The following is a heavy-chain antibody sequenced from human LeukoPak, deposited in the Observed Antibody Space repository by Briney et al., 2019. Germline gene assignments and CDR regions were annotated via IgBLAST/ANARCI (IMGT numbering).Heavy chain of an antibody. D-gene: IGHD3-10*01. CDR2: IYSSGTRTT. Sequence: SETLSLTCTVSGGSINSYYWGWVRQPAGKGLEWIGRIYSSGTRTTNYSPSLKSRLTMSVDTSKNQFSLKLSSVTAADTAVYYCARAVLWFGELLSGYYYMDVWGKGTTVTVSS. CDR3: ARAVLWFGELLSGYYYMDV. CDR1: GGSINSYY. V-gene: IGHV4-4*07. J-gene: IGHJ6*03.